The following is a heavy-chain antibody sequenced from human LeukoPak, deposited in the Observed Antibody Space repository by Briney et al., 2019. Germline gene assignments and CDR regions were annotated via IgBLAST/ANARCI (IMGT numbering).Heavy chain of an antibody. CDR1: GGAITNYY. CDR3: ARETSLAGFASGLGFNY. V-gene: IGHV4-59*01. Sequence: PSETLSLTCGVSGGAITNYYWNWIRQAPGKGLEWLGYIYYTGSTTYNPSVKSRVTMSIDTSKNHFSLKLTSVTAADTATYYCARETSLAGFASGLGFNYWGQGILVTVSS. CDR2: IYYTGST. D-gene: IGHD6-19*01. J-gene: IGHJ4*02.